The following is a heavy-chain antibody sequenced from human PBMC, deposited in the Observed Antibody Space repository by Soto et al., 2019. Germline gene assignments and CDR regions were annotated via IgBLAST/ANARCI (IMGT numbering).Heavy chain of an antibody. Sequence: QVQLVQSGAEVKKPGSSVKVSCKASGGTFSSYSISWVRQAPGQGLEWMGEIIPIFGTANYAQKFQGRVTIIADKSTSTAYMELSSLRSEDTAVYYCAIHVLYQLQSNNWFDTWGQGTLVTVSS. CDR1: GGTFSSYS. V-gene: IGHV1-69*06. CDR3: AIHVLYQLQSNNWFDT. D-gene: IGHD2-2*01. J-gene: IGHJ5*02. CDR2: IIPIFGTA.